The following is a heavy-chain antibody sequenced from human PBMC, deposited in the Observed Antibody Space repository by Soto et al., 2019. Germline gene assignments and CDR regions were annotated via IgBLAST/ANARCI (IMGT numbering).Heavy chain of an antibody. CDR1: GFTFSSYA. D-gene: IGHD4-17*01. Sequence: PGGSLRLSCSASGFTFSSYAMHWVRQAPGKGLEYVSAISSNGGSTYYADSVKGRFTISRDNSKNTLYLQMSSLRAEDTAVYYCVKDYSYGGKERGYFDYWGQGTLVTVSS. CDR2: ISSNGGST. V-gene: IGHV3-64D*06. CDR3: VKDYSYGGKERGYFDY. J-gene: IGHJ4*02.